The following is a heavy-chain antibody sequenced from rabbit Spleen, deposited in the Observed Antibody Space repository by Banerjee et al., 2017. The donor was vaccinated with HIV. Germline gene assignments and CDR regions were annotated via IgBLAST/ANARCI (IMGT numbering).Heavy chain of an antibody. CDR3: ARHAGYAGYGYSTLDL. J-gene: IGHJ4*01. CDR1: GFDFSDYY. V-gene: IGHV1S7*01. Sequence: QLEETGGGLVQPGGSLTLSCKASGFDFSDYYMIWVRQAPGRGLEWIGIIDPLFGNTYYASWVNGRFTISSDNAQNTVDLQMNSLTAADTATYFCARHAGYAGYGYSTLDLWGQGTLVTVS. D-gene: IGHD8-1*01. CDR2: IDPLFGNT.